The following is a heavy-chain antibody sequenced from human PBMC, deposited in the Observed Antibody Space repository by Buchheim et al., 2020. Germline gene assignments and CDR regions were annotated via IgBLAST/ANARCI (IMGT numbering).Heavy chain of an antibody. D-gene: IGHD1-7*01. CDR3: ARGTKLELFFSASMAGGY. V-gene: IGHV1-46*01. CDR2: INPSGSST. CDR1: GYTFTSYY. J-gene: IGHJ4*02. Sequence: QVQLVQSGAEVKKPGASVKVSCKASGYTFTSYYMHWVRQAPGQGLEWMGIINPSGSSTSYAQKLQGRVTMTRDTSKSTVDMELSSLRSENTAVYYCARGTKLELFFSASMAGGYWGQGTL.